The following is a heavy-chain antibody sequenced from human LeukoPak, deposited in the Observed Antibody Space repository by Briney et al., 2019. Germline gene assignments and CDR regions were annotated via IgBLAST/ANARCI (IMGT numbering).Heavy chain of an antibody. V-gene: IGHV4-59*01. Sequence: PSETLSLTCTVSGGSISSYYWSWIRQPPAKGLEWIGYIHYSGSTNYNPSLKSRVTISVDTSKNQFSLKVESVTAADTAVYYCASSLYGDGYYYQYGMEVWGQGTTVTVSS. J-gene: IGHJ6*02. CDR2: IHYSGST. CDR3: ASSLYGDGYYYQYGMEV. D-gene: IGHD2-21*02. CDR1: GGSISSYY.